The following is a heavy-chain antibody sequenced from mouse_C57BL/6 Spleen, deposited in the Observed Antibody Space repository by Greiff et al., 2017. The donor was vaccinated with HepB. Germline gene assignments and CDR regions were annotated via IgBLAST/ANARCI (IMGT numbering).Heavy chain of an antibody. CDR2: IYPRSGNT. CDR1: GYTFTSYG. D-gene: IGHD2-4*01. J-gene: IGHJ2*01. Sequence: VQLQQSGAELARPGASVKLSCKASGYTFTSYGISWVKQRTGQGLEWIGVIYPRSGNTYYNEKFKGKATLTADKSSSTAYMELRSLTSADSAVYFCALIYYDDDGFDYWGQGTTLTVSS. CDR3: ALIYYDDDGFDY. V-gene: IGHV1-81*01.